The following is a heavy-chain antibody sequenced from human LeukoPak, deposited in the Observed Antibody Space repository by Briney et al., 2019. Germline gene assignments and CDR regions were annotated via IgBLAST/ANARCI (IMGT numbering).Heavy chain of an antibody. CDR1: GGSLSGYS. D-gene: IGHD2-15*01. CDR3: ARGHGGLGGMDV. Sequence: PSETLSLTCAVYGGSLSGYSWSWIRQPPGEGLQWIGEIDESGSINYNPSLKSRVTISVVTTKNQFSLQLSSLTAADTAVYYCARGHGGLGGMDVWGLGTTVTVSS. J-gene: IGHJ6*02. CDR2: IDESGSI. V-gene: IGHV4-34*01.